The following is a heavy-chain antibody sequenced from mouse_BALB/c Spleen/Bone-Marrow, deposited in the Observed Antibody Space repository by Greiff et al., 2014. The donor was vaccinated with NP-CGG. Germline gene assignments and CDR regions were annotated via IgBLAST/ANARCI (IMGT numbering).Heavy chain of an antibody. CDR2: ISDGGSYT. V-gene: IGHV5-4*02. D-gene: IGHD2-14*01. CDR3: ARDGDYKYAWFAY. Sequence: EVKLMESGGDLVKPGGSLKLSCAASGFTFSDYYMYWVRQTPEKGLEWVATISDGGSYTYYPDSVKGRFTISRDNAKNNLYLHMSSLKSEDTAMYYCARDGDYKYAWFAYWGQGTLVTVSA. J-gene: IGHJ3*01. CDR1: GFTFSDYY.